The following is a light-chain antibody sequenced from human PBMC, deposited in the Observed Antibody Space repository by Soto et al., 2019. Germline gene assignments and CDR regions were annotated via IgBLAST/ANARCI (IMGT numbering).Light chain of an antibody. V-gene: IGLV3-21*04. CDR1: NIGSKS. Sequence: SYELTQPPSVSVAPGKTATITCGGNNIGSKSVHWYQQKPGQAPVLVIYYDRGRPSGIPERFSGSNSGKTAILTISRVEAGDEADYYCQVWDSSSDHWVFGGGTKLTVL. CDR2: YDR. CDR3: QVWDSSSDHWV. J-gene: IGLJ3*02.